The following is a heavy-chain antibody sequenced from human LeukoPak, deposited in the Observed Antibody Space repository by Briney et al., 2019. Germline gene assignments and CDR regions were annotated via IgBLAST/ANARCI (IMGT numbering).Heavy chain of an antibody. Sequence: PGGSLRLSCAASGLTFSSFAINWVRQAPGKGLGWVPVFIGSGSGADYADSVKGRFTISRDNSQNTVHLQMNSLRAEDTAVYYCARGLQGNYDSLTGYYRGRYYFDYWGQGTLVTVSS. V-gene: IGHV3-23*01. CDR2: FIGSGSGA. CDR1: GLTFSSFA. J-gene: IGHJ4*02. CDR3: ARGLQGNYDSLTGYYRGRYYFDY. D-gene: IGHD3-9*01.